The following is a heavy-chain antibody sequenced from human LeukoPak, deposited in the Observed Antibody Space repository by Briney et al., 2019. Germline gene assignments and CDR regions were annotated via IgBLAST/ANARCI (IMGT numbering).Heavy chain of an antibody. D-gene: IGHD5-24*01. Sequence: SQTLSLTCTVSGGSISSYYRSWIRQPPGHGLEWIGGINHSGSTNYNPSLKSRVTISVDTSKNQFSLKLSSVTAADTAVYYCARGLRWTGFRFDPWGQGTLVTVSS. CDR2: INHSGST. J-gene: IGHJ5*02. V-gene: IGHV4-34*01. CDR1: GGSISSYY. CDR3: ARGLRWTGFRFDP.